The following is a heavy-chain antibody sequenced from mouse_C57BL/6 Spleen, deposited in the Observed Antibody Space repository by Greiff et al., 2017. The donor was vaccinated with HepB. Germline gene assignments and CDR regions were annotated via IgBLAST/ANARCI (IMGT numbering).Heavy chain of an antibody. CDR1: AYSFTGYY. CDR3: ARGGYGAMDN. D-gene: IGHD2-14*01. J-gene: IGHJ4*01. Sequence: LQLKQSGPELVKPGASVKISCKASAYSFTGYYMNWVKQRPEKSLEWIGEINPSTGGTTYNQKFKANATLTVDKTSSTAYMKLKSLRSEDSAVYYCARGGYGAMDNRGQVTSVIVSS. CDR2: INPSTGGT. V-gene: IGHV1-42*01.